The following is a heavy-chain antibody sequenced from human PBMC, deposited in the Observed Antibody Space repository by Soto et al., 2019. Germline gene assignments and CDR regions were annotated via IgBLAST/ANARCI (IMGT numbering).Heavy chain of an antibody. D-gene: IGHD3-10*01. V-gene: IGHV1-2*02. CDR1: GYTFTNFF. J-gene: IGHJ4*02. Sequence: ASVNVSCKASGYTFTNFFIHWMRQARGQGLEWMGWMNPNGGGTRFAPKFQGRVTLTRDTSSSTAFMEVTRLRSDDTAVYYCARGGGSLVVVRGALFYWAQGTLVTVSS. CDR2: MNPNGGGT. CDR3: ARGGGSLVVVRGALFY.